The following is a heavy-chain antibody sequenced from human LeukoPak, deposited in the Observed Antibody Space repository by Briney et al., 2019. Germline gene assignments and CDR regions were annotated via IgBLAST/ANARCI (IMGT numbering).Heavy chain of an antibody. V-gene: IGHV3-30*03. J-gene: IGHJ1*01. CDR2: LSYAGSNN. D-gene: IGHD4-23*01. CDR3: AVTVVTPSLDQH. Sequence: RSLRLSCAASGFTFSDYGMHWVRQAPGKGLYWVAALSYAGSNNQYADSVRGRFTISRDNSKNTLNLLMNSLRVEDTALYYCAVTVVTPSLDQHWGQGTLVTVSS. CDR1: GFTFSDYG.